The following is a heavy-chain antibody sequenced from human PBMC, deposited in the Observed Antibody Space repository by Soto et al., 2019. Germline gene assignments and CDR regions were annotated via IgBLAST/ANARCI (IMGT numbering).Heavy chain of an antibody. V-gene: IGHV2-5*02. Sequence: QITLKESGPTLVKPTQTLTLTCTFSGFSLSTTGLGVGWIRHPPGKALEWLALIYWDDDKRYSPSLKSRLTLTKDTSKNQVVLTMNNMDPVETATYNCARLARNDSSDFWCQGTLVTVST. CDR2: IYWDDDK. J-gene: IGHJ4*02. D-gene: IGHD3-22*01. CDR3: ARLARNDSSDF. CDR1: GFSLSTTGLG.